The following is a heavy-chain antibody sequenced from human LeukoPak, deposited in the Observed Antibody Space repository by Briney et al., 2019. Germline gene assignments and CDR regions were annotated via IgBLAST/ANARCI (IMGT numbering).Heavy chain of an antibody. J-gene: IGHJ4*02. CDR2: IYYSGST. D-gene: IGHD5-18*01. V-gene: IGHV4-31*03. CDR1: GDSISSGGYY. Sequence: SQTLSLTCTVSGDSISSGGYYWSWIRQHPGKGLEWIGYIYYSGSTYYNPSLKSRVTISVDTSKNQFSLKLSSVTAADTAVYYCARQKDTAMVSFDYWGQGTLVTVSS. CDR3: ARQKDTAMVSFDY.